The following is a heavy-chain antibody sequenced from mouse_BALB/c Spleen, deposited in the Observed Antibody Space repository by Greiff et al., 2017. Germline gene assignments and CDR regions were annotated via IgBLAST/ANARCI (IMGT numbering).Heavy chain of an antibody. D-gene: IGHD2-1*01. V-gene: IGHV5-12-1*01. J-gene: IGHJ4*01. Sequence: EVHLVESGGGLVKPGGSLKLSCAASGFAFSSYDMSWVRQTPEKRLEWVAYISSGGGSTYYPDTVKGRFTISRDNAKNTLYLQMSSLKSEDTAMYYCARQYGNYGRSAMDYWGQGTSVTVSS. CDR3: ARQYGNYGRSAMDY. CDR2: ISSGGGST. CDR1: GFAFSSYD.